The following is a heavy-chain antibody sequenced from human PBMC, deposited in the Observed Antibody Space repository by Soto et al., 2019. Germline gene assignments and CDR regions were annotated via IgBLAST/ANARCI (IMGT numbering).Heavy chain of an antibody. CDR3: ARSPTMVRGVILDGMDV. V-gene: IGHV1-18*01. J-gene: IGHJ6*02. CDR2: ISVYNGNT. Sequence: ASVKVSCKASGYTFTSYGISWVRQAPGQGLEWMGWISVYNGNTKYGQNLQGRVTMTADTSTSTAYMELRSLRSDDTAVYYCARSPTMVRGVILDGMDVWGQGTTVTVSS. CDR1: GYTFTSYG. D-gene: IGHD3-10*01.